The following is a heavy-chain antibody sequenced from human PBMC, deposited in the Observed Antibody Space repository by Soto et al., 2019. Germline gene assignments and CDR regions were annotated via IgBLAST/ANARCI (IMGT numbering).Heavy chain of an antibody. CDR2: IIPIVGAA. CDR1: GGTFGTYV. CDR3: AGDPGCLDERLGGGFDS. Sequence: QVHLVQSGAEVKRPGSSVKVSCKASGGTFGTYVIAWVRQAPGQGLEWMGGIIPIVGAANSTHNFQGRLTMTADESTSTGYMVLSNLRSEDTAFYFCAGDPGCLDERLGGGFDSWGQGALVTVSS. V-gene: IGHV1-69*01. D-gene: IGHD3-16*01. J-gene: IGHJ5*01.